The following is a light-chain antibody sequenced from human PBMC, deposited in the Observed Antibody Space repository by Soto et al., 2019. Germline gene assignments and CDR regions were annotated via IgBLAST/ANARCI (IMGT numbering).Light chain of an antibody. Sequence: EIVLTQSPGTLSLSPGERATLSCRASQSFSSSYLAWYQQKPGQXPXLLIYGASSRATGIPDRFSGSGSGTDFTLTISRLEPEDFAVYYCQQYGSSPRTFGQGTKVDIK. V-gene: IGKV3-20*01. J-gene: IGKJ1*01. CDR3: QQYGSSPRT. CDR1: QSFSSSY. CDR2: GAS.